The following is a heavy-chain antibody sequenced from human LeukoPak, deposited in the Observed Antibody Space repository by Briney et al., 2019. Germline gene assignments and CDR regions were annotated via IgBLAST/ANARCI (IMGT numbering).Heavy chain of an antibody. CDR1: AGSSSVYY. D-gene: IGHD4-11*01. CDR3: ARGPGGRTVTTRTSLLLVY. J-gene: IGHJ4*02. CDR2: TNHIVRT. Sequence: PETPSLTSVLYAGSSSVYYCSWDRPPPEGGLEWKGETNHIVRTTYNTTLKRRLTISVDTSKNQFSLKLSSVTAADTGVYYCARGPGGRTVTTRTSLLLVYWGKGTLVSVS. V-gene: IGHV4-34*01.